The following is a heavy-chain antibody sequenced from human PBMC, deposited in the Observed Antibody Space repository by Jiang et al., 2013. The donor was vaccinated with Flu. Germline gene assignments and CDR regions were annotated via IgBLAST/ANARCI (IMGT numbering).Heavy chain of an antibody. CDR1: GFSLSTSGVG. Sequence: KPTQTLTLTCTFSGFSLSTSGVGVGWIRQPPGKALEWLALIYWDDDKRYSPSLKSRLTITKDTSKNQVVLTMTNMDPVDTATYYCAHTPTVVIPNVWYFDLWGRGTLVTVSS. J-gene: IGHJ2*01. D-gene: IGHD4-23*01. CDR3: AHTPTVVIPNVWYFDL. V-gene: IGHV2-5*02. CDR2: IYWDDDK.